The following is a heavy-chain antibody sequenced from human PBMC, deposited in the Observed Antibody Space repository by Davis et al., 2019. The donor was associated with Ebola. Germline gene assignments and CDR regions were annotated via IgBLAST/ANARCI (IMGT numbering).Heavy chain of an antibody. J-gene: IGHJ4*02. CDR1: GFTFSSYA. Sequence: GSLKISCAASGFTFSSYAMHWVRQAPGKGLEWVAVISYDGSNKYYADSVKGRFTISRDNSKNTLYLQMNSLRAEDTAVYYCARGIGWERPYYFDYWGQGTLVTVSS. V-gene: IGHV3-30-3*01. CDR3: ARGIGWERPYYFDY. CDR2: ISYDGSNK. D-gene: IGHD1-26*01.